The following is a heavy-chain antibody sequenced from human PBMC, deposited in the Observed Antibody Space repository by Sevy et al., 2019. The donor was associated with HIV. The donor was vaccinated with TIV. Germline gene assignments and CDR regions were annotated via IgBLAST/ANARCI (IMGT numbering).Heavy chain of an antibody. V-gene: IGHV5-51*01. Sequence: GESLKISCKGSGYSFTSYWIGWVRQMPGKGLEWMGIIYPGDSDTRYSPSFQGQVTISADKSISTAYLQWGSRKASDTDMYYCARHGEAGATFWNWFDPWGQGTLVTVSS. CDR1: GYSFTSYW. D-gene: IGHD1-26*01. CDR2: IYPGDSDT. CDR3: ARHGEAGATFWNWFDP. J-gene: IGHJ5*02.